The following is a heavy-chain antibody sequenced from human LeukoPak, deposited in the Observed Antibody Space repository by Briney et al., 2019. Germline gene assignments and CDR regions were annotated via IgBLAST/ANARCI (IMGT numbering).Heavy chain of an antibody. CDR3: ARAGQQLVPYYFNY. V-gene: IGHV3-23*01. Sequence: GGSLTLSCGVSGFTFSNYAMSWVRQAPGKGLEWVSGISGSGGSTYYTDSMKGRFTISRDNSKNALYLQMNSLRADDTAVYFCARAGQQLVPYYFNYWGQGILVTVSS. CDR1: GFTFSNYA. CDR2: ISGSGGST. D-gene: IGHD6-13*01. J-gene: IGHJ4*02.